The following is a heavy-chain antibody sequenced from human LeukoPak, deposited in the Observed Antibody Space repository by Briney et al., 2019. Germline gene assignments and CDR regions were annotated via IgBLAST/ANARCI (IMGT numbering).Heavy chain of an antibody. V-gene: IGHV3-23*01. Sequence: QSGGSLRLSCAASGFTFSSYAMSWVRQAPGKGLEWVSAISGSGGSTYYADSVKGRFTISRDNSKNTLYLQMNSLRAEDTAVYYCAKVVSRIVGATPYDYWGQGTLVTVSS. CDR2: ISGSGGST. J-gene: IGHJ4*02. CDR3: AKVVSRIVGATPYDY. CDR1: GFTFSSYA. D-gene: IGHD1-26*01.